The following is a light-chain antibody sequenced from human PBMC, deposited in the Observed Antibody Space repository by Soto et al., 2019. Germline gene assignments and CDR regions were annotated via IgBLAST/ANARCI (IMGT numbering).Light chain of an antibody. Sequence: EVVLTQSPGALSLSPGEEVTLSCRASRNIRGNELAWYRQKRGQAPRLLIYGGSSRAEGIPDRFSGRGTGTNFTLTISRLEPEDSAVYYCQDYGTSHPWTFGQGTKLEIK. CDR3: QDYGTSHPWT. J-gene: IGKJ1*01. CDR2: GGS. V-gene: IGKV3-20*01. CDR1: RNIRGNE.